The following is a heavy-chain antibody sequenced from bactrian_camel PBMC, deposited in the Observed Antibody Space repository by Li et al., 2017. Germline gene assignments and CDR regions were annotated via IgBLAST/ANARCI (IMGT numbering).Heavy chain of an antibody. CDR2: LA. V-gene: IGHV3S55*01. CDR1: GFTFDGSD. CDR3: NIKWRGYGNDCNKSY. J-gene: IGHJ4*01. Sequence: HVQLVESGGGSVQAGETLRLSCTASGFTFDGSDVGWYRQAPGKGRELVATLAGVADSVKGRFTISQDNEQNVVYLYMDSLKPEDTAMYYCNIKWRGYGNDCNKSYWGQGTQVTVS. D-gene: IGHD6*01.